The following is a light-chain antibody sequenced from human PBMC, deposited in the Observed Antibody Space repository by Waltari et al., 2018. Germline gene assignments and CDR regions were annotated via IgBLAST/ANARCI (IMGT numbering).Light chain of an antibody. CDR2: DAS. CDR3: LQSLQTPWT. CDR1: QSVSNN. Sequence: ETVMTQSPATLSVSPGDTATLSCRASQSVSNNLAWYQQKPGQAPRLLIYDASTRAAGVPARFSGSGSGSDFTLRISRVEAEDVGVYYCLQSLQTPWTFGQGTRVEIK. J-gene: IGKJ1*01. V-gene: IGKV3-15*01.